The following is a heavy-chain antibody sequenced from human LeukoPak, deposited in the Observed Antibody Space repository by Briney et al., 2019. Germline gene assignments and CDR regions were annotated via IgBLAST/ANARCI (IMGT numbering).Heavy chain of an antibody. CDR2: ISSSSSYI. V-gene: IGHV3-21*01. CDR3: ARGARVIYSESRDAFDI. Sequence: PGGSLRLSCAASGFTFSSYSMNWVRQAPGKGLEWVSSISSSSSYIYYVDSVKGRFTISRDNAKNSLYLQMNSLRAGDTAVYYCARGARVIYSESRDAFDIWGQGTMVTVSS. J-gene: IGHJ3*02. CDR1: GFTFSSYS. D-gene: IGHD4-11*01.